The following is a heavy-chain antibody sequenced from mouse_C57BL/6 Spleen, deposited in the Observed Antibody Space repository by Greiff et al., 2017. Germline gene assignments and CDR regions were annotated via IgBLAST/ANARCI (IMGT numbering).Heavy chain of an antibody. V-gene: IGHV1-59*01. CDR2: IDPSDSYT. CDR1: GSPFPSSW. J-gene: IGHJ2*01. CDR3: ASRYYYGSGQYYFDY. D-gene: IGHD1-1*01. Sequence: QVQLQQPGPELVRPGTSVKFSCKASGSPFPSSWLPWVKKRPGKGLEWIGVIDPSDSYTNYNQKLKGKASLPVDTSSSTAYMLLSSLTSEDSAVYYCASRYYYGSGQYYFDYWGQGTTLTVSS.